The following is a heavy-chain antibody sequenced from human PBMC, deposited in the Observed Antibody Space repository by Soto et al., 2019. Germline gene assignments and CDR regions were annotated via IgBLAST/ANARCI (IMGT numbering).Heavy chain of an antibody. J-gene: IGHJ6*02. V-gene: IGHV4-30-2*01. CDR2: VYHTGNA. Sequence: PSETLSLTWTVSGGSITTAVYSWIWIRQPPGKALEWIGYVYHTGNAYPKPSLKSRVTISLDRSKNQFSLKMTSVTAADTALYYCASRPFYYYGLDVWGQGTTVTVSS. CDR3: ASRPFYYYGLDV. CDR1: GGSITTAVYS.